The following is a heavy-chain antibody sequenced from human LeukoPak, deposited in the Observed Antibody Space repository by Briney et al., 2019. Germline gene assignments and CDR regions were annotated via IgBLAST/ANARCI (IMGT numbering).Heavy chain of an antibody. J-gene: IGHJ4*02. CDR1: GGSFSGYY. CDR2: INHSGST. CDR3: ARDAGDGYNSGY. V-gene: IGHV4-34*01. Sequence: PSETLSLTCAVYGGSFSGYYWSWIRQPPGKGLEWIGEINHSGSTNYNPSLKSRVTISVDTSKNQFSLKLSSVTAADTAVYYCARDAGDGYNSGYWGQGTLVTVSS. D-gene: IGHD5-24*01.